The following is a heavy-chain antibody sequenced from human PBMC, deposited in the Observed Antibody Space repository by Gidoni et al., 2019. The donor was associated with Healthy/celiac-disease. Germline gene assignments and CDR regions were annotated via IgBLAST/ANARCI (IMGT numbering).Heavy chain of an antibody. D-gene: IGHD1-26*01. V-gene: IGHV4-61*02. Sequence: QVQLQESGPGLVKPSQTLSLTCTVSGGSISSGSYYWSWIRQPAGKGLEWIGRIYTSGSTNYNPSLKSRVTISVDTSKNQFSLKLSSVTAADTAVYYCARGRQPTPRGYMDVWGKGTTVTVSS. CDR1: GGSISSGSYY. CDR3: ARGRQPTPRGYMDV. CDR2: IYTSGST. J-gene: IGHJ6*03.